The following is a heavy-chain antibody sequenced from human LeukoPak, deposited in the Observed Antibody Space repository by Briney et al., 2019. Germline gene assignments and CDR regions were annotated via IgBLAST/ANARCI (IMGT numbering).Heavy chain of an antibody. CDR3: ARGEIVVGSYYYYGMDV. Sequence: PSETLSLTCTVSGGSISSYYWSWIRQPPGKGLEWIGYIYYSGSTNYNPSLKSRVTISVDTSKNQFSLKLSSVTAADTAVYYCARGEIVVGSYYYYGMDVWGQGTTVTVPS. J-gene: IGHJ6*02. CDR1: GGSISSYY. V-gene: IGHV4-59*01. D-gene: IGHD2-21*01. CDR2: IYYSGST.